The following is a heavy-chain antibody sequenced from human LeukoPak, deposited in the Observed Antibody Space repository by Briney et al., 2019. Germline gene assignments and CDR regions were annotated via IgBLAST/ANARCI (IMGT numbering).Heavy chain of an antibody. CDR1: GGIFSSYV. CDR3: ARDRTVTTSHDAFDI. Sequence: SVKVSCKASGGIFSSYVISWVRQAPGQGLEWMGGIIPIFGTANYAQKFQGRVTITADKSTSTAYMELSSLRSEDTAVYYCARDRTVTTSHDAFDIWGQGTMVTVSS. D-gene: IGHD4-17*01. CDR2: IIPIFGTA. J-gene: IGHJ3*02. V-gene: IGHV1-69*06.